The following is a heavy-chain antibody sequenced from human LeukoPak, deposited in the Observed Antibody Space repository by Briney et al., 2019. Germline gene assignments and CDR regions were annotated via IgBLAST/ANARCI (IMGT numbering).Heavy chain of an antibody. V-gene: IGHV3-21*01. J-gene: IGHJ6*03. CDR2: ISSSSYI. CDR1: GFTFSSYS. CDR3: ARAGLDYYYMDV. Sequence: GGSLRLSCAASGFTFSSYSMNWVRQAPGKGLEWVSSISSSSYIYYADSVKGRVTISRDNAKNSLYLQMNSLRAEDTAVYYCARAGLDYYYMDVWGKGTTVTVSS.